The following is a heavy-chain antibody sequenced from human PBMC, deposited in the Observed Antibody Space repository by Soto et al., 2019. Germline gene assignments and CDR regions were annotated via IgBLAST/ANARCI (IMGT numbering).Heavy chain of an antibody. D-gene: IGHD3-22*01. CDR1: GYTFTSYG. V-gene: IGHV1-18*01. J-gene: IGHJ4*02. Sequence: ASVKLCCKASGYTFTSYGISWVRQAPGQGLEWMGWISAYNGNTNYAQKLQGRVTMTTDTSTSTAYMELRSLRSDDTAVYYCARDRFTMIVAVPFDYWGQGTLVTVSS. CDR3: ARDRFTMIVAVPFDY. CDR2: ISAYNGNT.